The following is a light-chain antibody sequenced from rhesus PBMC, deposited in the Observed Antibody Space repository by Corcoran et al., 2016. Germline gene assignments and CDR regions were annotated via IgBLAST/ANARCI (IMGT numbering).Light chain of an antibody. CDR3: SSYYVSHSFI. V-gene: IGLV2-11*01. J-gene: IGLJ1*01. CDR1: GSDIGRYDY. CDR2: NFN. Sequence: QSAPIQSPSVSASLGQSVTISCTGTGSDIGRYDYVSWYRQQPGTTPKLLIYNFNVRPSGVSDRFSGSKSGNTASLTISRLQPDDESDYFCSSYYVSHSFIFVLGARLTV.